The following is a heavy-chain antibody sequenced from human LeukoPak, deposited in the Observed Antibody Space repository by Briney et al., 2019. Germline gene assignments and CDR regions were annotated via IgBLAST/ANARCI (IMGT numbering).Heavy chain of an antibody. J-gene: IGHJ4*02. D-gene: IGHD6-6*01. V-gene: IGHV4-30-4*01. CDR1: GDPISSGDYF. CDR2: IHYSGTT. CDR3: AREGQRRGRSSRLDS. Sequence: SETLSLTCSVSGDPISSGDYFWTWIRQSPGKGLEWIGYIHYSGTTYYNPSLQGRISMSIDASRSEFSLRLTSVTAADQAVYYCAREGQRRGRSSRLDSWGQGTLVTVSS.